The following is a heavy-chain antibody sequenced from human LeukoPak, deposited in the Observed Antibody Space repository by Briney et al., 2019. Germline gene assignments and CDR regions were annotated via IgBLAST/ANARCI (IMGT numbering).Heavy chain of an antibody. CDR2: IYYSGST. J-gene: IGHJ5*02. Sequence: WVRQPPGKGLEWIGSIYYSGSTCYNPSLKSRVTISVDTSKNQFSLKLSSVTAADTAVYYCARDPISWFDPWGQGTLVTVSS. D-gene: IGHD2-21*01. CDR3: ARDPISWFDP. V-gene: IGHV4-39*07.